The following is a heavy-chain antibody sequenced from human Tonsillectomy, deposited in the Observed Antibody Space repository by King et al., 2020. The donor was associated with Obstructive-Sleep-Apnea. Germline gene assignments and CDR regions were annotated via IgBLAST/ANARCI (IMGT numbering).Heavy chain of an antibody. V-gene: IGHV3-30*04. D-gene: IGHD6-19*01. CDR3: ASTVTGPDY. CDR2: ISYDGKNK. J-gene: IGHJ4*02. Sequence: VQLVESGGGVVQPGRSLRLSCVASGFAFSSYAMHWVRQAPGKGLEWVAVISYDGKNKYYADSVKGRFTLYRENSETTVTRQMNSLSVGDTAVYYCASTVTGPDYWGQGTLVTVSS. CDR1: GFAFSSYA.